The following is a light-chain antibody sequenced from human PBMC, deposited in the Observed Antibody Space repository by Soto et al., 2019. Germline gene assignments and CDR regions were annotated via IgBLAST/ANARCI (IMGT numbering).Light chain of an antibody. CDR1: QSISSW. Sequence: DIQMIPSPSTLSASVGDRVTITCRASQSISSWLAWYQQKPGKAPKLLIYDASSLESGVPSRFSGSGSGTEFTLTISSLQPDDSATYYCQQHNSYRRTFGQGTKVDIK. V-gene: IGKV1-5*01. J-gene: IGKJ1*01. CDR3: QQHNSYRRT. CDR2: DAS.